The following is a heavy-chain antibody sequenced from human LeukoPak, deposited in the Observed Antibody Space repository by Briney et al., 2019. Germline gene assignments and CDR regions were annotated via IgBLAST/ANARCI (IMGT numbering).Heavy chain of an antibody. Sequence: GESLRLSCAASGFTFSSYSMTWVRQAPGKGLEWVSSISSSSSYIYYADSVKGRFTISRDNAKNSLYLQMNSLRAEDTAVYYCARGSMYYYDSSGYYTDYWGQGTLVTVSS. CDR2: ISSSSSYI. CDR3: ARGSMYYYDSSGYYTDY. D-gene: IGHD3-22*01. J-gene: IGHJ4*02. CDR1: GFTFSSYS. V-gene: IGHV3-21*01.